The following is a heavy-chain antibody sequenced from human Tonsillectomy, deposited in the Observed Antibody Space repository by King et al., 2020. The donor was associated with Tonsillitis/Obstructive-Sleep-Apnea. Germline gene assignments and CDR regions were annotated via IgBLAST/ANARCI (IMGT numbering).Heavy chain of an antibody. V-gene: IGHV3-15*01. Sequence: DVQLVESGGGLVKPGGSLRLSCAASGFTFSNAWMSWVRQVPGKGLEWVGRIRSKTDGGTTDYAAPVKGRFTISRDDSKNTLYLQMNSLKTEDTAVYYCTTVSLRYFDLLMPVLDYWGQGTLVTVSS. CDR1: GFTFSNAW. CDR2: IRSKTDGGTT. J-gene: IGHJ4*02. D-gene: IGHD3-9*01. CDR3: TTVSLRYFDLLMPVLDY.